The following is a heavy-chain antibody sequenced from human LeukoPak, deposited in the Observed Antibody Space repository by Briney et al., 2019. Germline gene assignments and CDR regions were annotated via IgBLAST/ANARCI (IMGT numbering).Heavy chain of an antibody. Sequence: SQTLSLTCAISGDSVSSNSAARNWIRQSPSRGLEWLGRTYYRSKWYNDYAVSVKSRITINPDTSKNQFSLQLNSVTPEDTAVYYCARAAYCSGGSCYNYYYYYGMDVWGQGTTVTVSS. D-gene: IGHD2-15*01. J-gene: IGHJ6*02. CDR2: TYYRSKWYN. CDR3: ARAAYCSGGSCYNYYYYYGMDV. CDR1: GDSVSSNSAA. V-gene: IGHV6-1*01.